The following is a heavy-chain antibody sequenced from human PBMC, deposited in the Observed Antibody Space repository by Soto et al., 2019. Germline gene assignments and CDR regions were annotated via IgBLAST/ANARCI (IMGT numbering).Heavy chain of an antibody. Sequence: PSETLSLTCRVSGDFISDTIYYWGWVRQSPGKGLEWIGSIHYSGTTQFHPSLKTRVTISVDTSKNEFSLRLRSVTAADTAVYFCARHLKAVAAEMAYWGQGIPVTVSS. CDR3: ARHLKAVAAEMAY. J-gene: IGHJ4*02. CDR1: GDFISDTIYY. V-gene: IGHV4-39*01. CDR2: IHYSGTT. D-gene: IGHD6-19*01.